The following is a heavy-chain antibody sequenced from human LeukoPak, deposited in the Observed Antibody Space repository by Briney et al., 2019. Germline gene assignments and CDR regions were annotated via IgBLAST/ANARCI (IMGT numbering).Heavy chain of an antibody. D-gene: IGHD2-15*01. V-gene: IGHV5-51*01. CDR1: GYSFTSYW. CDR2: IYPADSDT. Sequence: GESLQISCQGSGYSFTSYWIGWVRQMPGRGLDWMGIIYPADSDTRYSPSFQGQVTISADKSISTAYLQWSSLKASDTAMYYCARSPPRYCSGGTCYSPGAFDIWGQGTLVTVSS. CDR3: ARSPPRYCSGGTCYSPGAFDI. J-gene: IGHJ3*02.